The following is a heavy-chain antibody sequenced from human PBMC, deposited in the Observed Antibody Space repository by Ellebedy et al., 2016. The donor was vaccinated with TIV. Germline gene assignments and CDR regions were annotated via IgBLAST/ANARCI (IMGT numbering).Heavy chain of an antibody. J-gene: IGHJ5*02. CDR1: GGSISSGDYY. CDR2: MYDSGST. Sequence: MPSETLSLTCTVSGGSISSGDYYWSWIRQPPGKGLEWIGYMYDSGSTNYNPSLKSQVTISVDTSKNQFSLKLSSVTAADTAVYYCARVRITMVRGDFPLPLFDPWGQGTLVTVSS. D-gene: IGHD3-10*01. CDR3: ARVRITMVRGDFPLPLFDP. V-gene: IGHV4-61*08.